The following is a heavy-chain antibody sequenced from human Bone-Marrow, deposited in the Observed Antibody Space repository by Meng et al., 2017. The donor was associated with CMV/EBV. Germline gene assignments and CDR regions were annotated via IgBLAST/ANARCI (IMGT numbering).Heavy chain of an antibody. V-gene: IGHV6-1*01. CDR3: ATLEWLLHYFDY. CDR1: GDSVSSNSAA. J-gene: IGHJ4*02. D-gene: IGHD3-3*01. CDR2: TYYRSKWYN. Sequence: SETLSLTCAISGDSVSSNSAAWNWIRQSPSRGLEWLGRTYYRSKWYNDYAVSVKSRITINPDTSKNQFSLQLNSVTPEDTAVYYCATLEWLLHYFDYWGQGTLVTSPQ.